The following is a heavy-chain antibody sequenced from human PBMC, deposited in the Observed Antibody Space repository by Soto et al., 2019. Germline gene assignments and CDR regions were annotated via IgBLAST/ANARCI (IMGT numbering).Heavy chain of an antibody. Sequence: GGSLRLSCAASGFTFSSYAMSWVRQAPGKGLEWVSAISGSGGSTYYADSVKGRFTISRDNSKNTLYLQMNSLRAEDTAVYYCAKDLGRGSEIGAHTEEYYYYYGMDVWGQGTTVTVSS. CDR2: ISGSGGST. D-gene: IGHD1-26*01. J-gene: IGHJ6*02. CDR1: GFTFSSYA. CDR3: AKDLGRGSEIGAHTEEYYYYYGMDV. V-gene: IGHV3-23*01.